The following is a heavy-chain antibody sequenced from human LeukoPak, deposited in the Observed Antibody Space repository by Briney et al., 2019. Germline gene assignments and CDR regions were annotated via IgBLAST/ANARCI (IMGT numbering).Heavy chain of an antibody. CDR3: ARDPATTVTTYAY. Sequence: GGSLRLSCAASGFTLSDYYMSWIRQAPGKGLEWVSYIGTSGSIIYYADSVKGRFTISRDNAKNSLYLQMNSLRPEDTAVYYCARDPATTVTTYAYWGQGTLVTVSS. CDR1: GFTLSDYY. D-gene: IGHD4-17*01. J-gene: IGHJ4*02. CDR2: IGTSGSII. V-gene: IGHV3-11*04.